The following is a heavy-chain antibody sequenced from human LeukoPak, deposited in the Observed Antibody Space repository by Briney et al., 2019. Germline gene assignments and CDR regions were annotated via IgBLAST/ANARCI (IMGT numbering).Heavy chain of an antibody. CDR2: ISGSGGST. CDR3: AKDQAWSGSSYGMDV. D-gene: IGHD1-26*01. V-gene: IGHV3-23*01. Sequence: GGSLRLSCAASGFTFSSYWMSWVRQAPGKGLEWVSAISGSGGSTYYADSVKSRFTISRDNSKNTLYLQMNSLRAEDTAVYYCAKDQAWSGSSYGMDVWGQGTTVTVSS. J-gene: IGHJ6*02. CDR1: GFTFSSYW.